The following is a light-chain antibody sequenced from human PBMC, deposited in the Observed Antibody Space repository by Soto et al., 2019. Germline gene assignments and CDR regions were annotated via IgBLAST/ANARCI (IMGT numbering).Light chain of an antibody. Sequence: DIQMTQSPSTLSASVGDRVTITCRASQSVSILLAWYQQKPGKAPKLLIQRASSLESGVPSRFSGSGSGTEFTLTISSLQPDDFATYYCQQYSTYFFTFGQGTKLEI. J-gene: IGKJ2*01. CDR1: QSVSIL. V-gene: IGKV1-5*03. CDR3: QQYSTYFFT. CDR2: RAS.